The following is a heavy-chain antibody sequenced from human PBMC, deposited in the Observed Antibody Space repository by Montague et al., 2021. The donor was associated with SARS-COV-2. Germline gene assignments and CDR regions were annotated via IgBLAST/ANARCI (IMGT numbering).Heavy chain of an antibody. CDR3: ARAGEDYYYDSSGFLY. CDR2: ISNSGDTK. D-gene: IGHD3-22*01. J-gene: IGHJ4*02. Sequence: SLRLSCAASGFIFSSYEMTWVRPAPGKGLEWVSYISNSGDTKYYADSLKGRFTISRDNAKNSLYLQMSSLRAEDTAVYYCARAGEDYYYDSSGFLYWGQGILVTVSS. V-gene: IGHV3-48*03. CDR1: GFIFSSYE.